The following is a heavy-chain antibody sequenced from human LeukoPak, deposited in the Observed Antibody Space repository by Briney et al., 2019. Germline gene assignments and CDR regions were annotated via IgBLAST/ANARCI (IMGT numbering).Heavy chain of an antibody. CDR2: IKEDGSGK. Sequence: GGSLRLSCAASGFTFNGHWMTWVRQAPGKGLEWVANIKEDGSGKYYVDSVKGRFTISRDNAKNSLYLQMNSLRAEDTAMYYCARDGGATMVRGVATYGSWGQGTLVTVSS. CDR1: GFTFNGHW. V-gene: IGHV3-7*01. D-gene: IGHD3-10*01. J-gene: IGHJ5*02. CDR3: ARDGGATMVRGVATYGS.